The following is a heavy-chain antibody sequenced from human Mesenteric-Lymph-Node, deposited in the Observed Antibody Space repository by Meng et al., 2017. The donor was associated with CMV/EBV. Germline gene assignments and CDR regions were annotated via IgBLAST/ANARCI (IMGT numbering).Heavy chain of an antibody. D-gene: IGHD3/OR15-3a*01. J-gene: IGHJ4*02. CDR3: AKCLTWTLFDY. V-gene: IGHV3-23*03. CDR2: IYSGGSST. CDR1: GFTFSSYA. Sequence: GESLKISCAASGFTFSSYAMSWVRQAPGKGLEWVSVIYSGGSSTYYADSVKGRFTISRDNSKNTLYLQMNSLRAEDTAVYYCAKCLTWTLFDYWGQGTLVTVSS.